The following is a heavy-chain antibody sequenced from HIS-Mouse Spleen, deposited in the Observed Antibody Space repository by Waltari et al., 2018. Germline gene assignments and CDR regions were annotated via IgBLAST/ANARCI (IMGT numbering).Heavy chain of an antibody. CDR1: GGSISSSSYY. Sequence: QLQLQESGPGLVKPSETLSLTCTVSGGSISSSSYYWGRIRQPPGKGLEWLGSIYYRGGTYYNPSLKSRVTISVDTSKNQFSLKLSSVTAADTAVYYCAREIPYSSSWYDWYFDLWGRGTLVTVSS. J-gene: IGHJ2*01. CDR3: AREIPYSSSWYDWYFDL. D-gene: IGHD6-13*01. CDR2: IYYRGGT. V-gene: IGHV4-39*07.